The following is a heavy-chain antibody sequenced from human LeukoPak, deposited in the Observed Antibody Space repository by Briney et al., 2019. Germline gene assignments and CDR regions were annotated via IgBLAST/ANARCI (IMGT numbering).Heavy chain of an antibody. V-gene: IGHV1-3*01. Sequence: ASVKVSCKASGYTFTSYAMHWVRQAPGQRLEWMGWINAGNGNTKYSQKFQGRVTITRDTSASTAYMELSSLRSEDTAVYYCARAKHSSGWYYFDYWGQGTLVTVSS. CDR2: INAGNGNT. CDR3: ARAKHSSGWYYFDY. CDR1: GYTFTSYA. D-gene: IGHD6-19*01. J-gene: IGHJ4*02.